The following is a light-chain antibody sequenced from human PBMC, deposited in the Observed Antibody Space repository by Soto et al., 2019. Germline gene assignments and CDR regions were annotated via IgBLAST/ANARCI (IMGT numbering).Light chain of an antibody. CDR1: QSVRSH. V-gene: IGKV3-15*01. CDR2: GVS. Sequence: EIVMAQSPATLSVSPGERATLSCRASQSVRSHLAWYQQKPGQAPRLLIYGVSTRATGIPARFSGGGSGTEFTLPISSLQSEDIAVYYCQQYGDWPQVTFGQGTKVEIK. J-gene: IGKJ1*01. CDR3: QQYGDWPQVT.